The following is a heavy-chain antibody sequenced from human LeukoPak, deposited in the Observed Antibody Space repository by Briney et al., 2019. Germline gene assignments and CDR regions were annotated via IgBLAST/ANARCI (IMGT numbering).Heavy chain of an antibody. CDR2: IYTSGST. CDR3: ARGVAVTYYYYMDV. CDR1: GGSISSGSYY. V-gene: IGHV4-61*02. Sequence: PSETLSLTCTVSGGSISSGSYYWSWIRQPAGTGLEWIGRIYTSGSTNYNPSLKSRVTISVDTSKNQFSLKLSSVTAADTAVYYCARGVAVTYYYYMDVWGKGTTVTISS. D-gene: IGHD6-19*01. J-gene: IGHJ6*03.